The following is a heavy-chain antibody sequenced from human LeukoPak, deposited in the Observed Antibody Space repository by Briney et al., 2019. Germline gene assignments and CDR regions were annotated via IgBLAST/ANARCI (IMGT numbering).Heavy chain of an antibody. CDR2: INPSGGST. Sequence: GASVKVSCKASGYTFTSYYMHWVRQAPGQGLEWMGIINPSGGSTSYAQKFQGRVTMTRDMSTSTVYMELSSLRSEDTAVYYCARDGIVVPAAHPYYYYYYMDVWGKGTTVTVSS. CDR1: GYTFTSYY. CDR3: ARDGIVVPAAHPYYYYYYMDV. J-gene: IGHJ6*03. V-gene: IGHV1-46*01. D-gene: IGHD2-2*01.